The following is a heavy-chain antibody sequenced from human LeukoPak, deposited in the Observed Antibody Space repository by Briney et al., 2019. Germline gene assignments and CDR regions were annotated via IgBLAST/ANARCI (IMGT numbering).Heavy chain of an antibody. V-gene: IGHV1-46*04. Sequence: SVNAACNASAYTFTSYSIHWVRQAPGQVIEWIGLIHPSGAHASHRKNLQGRATMATHTSTSTVYIELGSLRSEDTGVSYGATDLRSSGWYGNPDDWGQGTLVTVSS. CDR2: IHPSGAHA. CDR1: AYTFTSYS. D-gene: IGHD6-19*01. CDR3: ATDLRSSGWYGNPDD. J-gene: IGHJ4*02.